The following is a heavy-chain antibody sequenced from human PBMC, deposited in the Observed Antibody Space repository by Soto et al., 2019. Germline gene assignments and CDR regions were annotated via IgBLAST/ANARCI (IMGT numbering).Heavy chain of an antibody. CDR3: AAAPRC. D-gene: IGHD2-15*01. J-gene: IGHJ4*02. V-gene: IGHV4-59*01. CDR1: GGSISNYY. Sequence: PSETLSLTCTVSGGSISNYYWSWVRQPPGKGLEWIGYIYDSGSTNYNPSLKSRVTISVDTSKNQFSLRLTSVTAADTAVYYCAAAPRCWGQGTLVTVSS. CDR2: IYDSGST.